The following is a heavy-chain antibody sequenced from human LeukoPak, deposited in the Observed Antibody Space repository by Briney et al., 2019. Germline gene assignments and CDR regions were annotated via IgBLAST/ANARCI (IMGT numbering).Heavy chain of an antibody. CDR2: TYYRSTWYN. V-gene: IGHV6-1*01. CDR1: GDSVSSNSAA. D-gene: IGHD2-21*02. CDR3: ARRLTEYDCFDP. J-gene: IGHJ5*02. Sequence: SQTLSLTCAISGDSVSSNSAAWNWIRQSPSRGLEWLGRTYYRSTWYNDYAVSVRGRITVNPDTSKNQFSLHLNSVTPEDTAVYYCARRLTEYDCFDPWGQGILVTVSS.